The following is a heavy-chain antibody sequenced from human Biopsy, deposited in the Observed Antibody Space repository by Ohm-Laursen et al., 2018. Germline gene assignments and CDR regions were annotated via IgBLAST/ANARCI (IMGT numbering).Heavy chain of an antibody. Sequence: VASVKVSCNASGYTFTDSYMHWVRQAPGQGLEWMGWINPNSGGTNYAQKFQGRVTTTRDTSMSTAYMELNRLRSDDTAVYYCARGGLNYWYFDLWGRGTLVTVSS. CDR3: ARGGLNYWYFDL. V-gene: IGHV1-2*02. CDR2: INPNSGGT. J-gene: IGHJ2*01. CDR1: GYTFTDSY. D-gene: IGHD1-26*01.